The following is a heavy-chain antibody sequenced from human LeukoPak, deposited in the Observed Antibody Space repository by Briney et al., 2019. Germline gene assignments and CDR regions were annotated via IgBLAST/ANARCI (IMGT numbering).Heavy chain of an antibody. D-gene: IGHD2-15*01. CDR3: ARDYCSGGSCYAYYYYYYMDV. J-gene: IGHJ6*03. V-gene: IGHV4-61*02. CDR1: GGSISSGSYY. Sequence: PSRTLSLTCTVSGGSISSGSYYWSWIRQPAGKGLEWIGRIYTSGSTNYNPSLKSRVTISVDTSKNQFSLKLSSVTAADTAVYYCARDYCSGGSCYAYYYYYYMDVWGKGTTVTVSS. CDR2: IYTSGST.